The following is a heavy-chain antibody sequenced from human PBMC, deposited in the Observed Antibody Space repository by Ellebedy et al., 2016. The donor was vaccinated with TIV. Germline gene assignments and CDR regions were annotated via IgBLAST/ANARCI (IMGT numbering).Heavy chain of an antibody. Sequence: MPSETLSLTCTVSDGSTSGYYWSWIRQPPGKGLEWIGYIHYSWSTSYNPSLKSRVSISGDTPTGHFSLALSSVTAADTAVYYCTTGRYLGSWGQGTLVTVSS. CDR2: IHYSWST. CDR3: TTGRYLGS. V-gene: IGHV4-59*01. J-gene: IGHJ5*02. D-gene: IGHD3-9*01. CDR1: DGSTSGYY.